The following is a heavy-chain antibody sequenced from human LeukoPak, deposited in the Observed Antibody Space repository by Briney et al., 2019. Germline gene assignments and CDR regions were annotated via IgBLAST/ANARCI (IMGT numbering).Heavy chain of an antibody. CDR2: IYSGGST. V-gene: IGHV3-53*01. J-gene: IGHJ4*02. CDR1: GFTFSSYW. D-gene: IGHD6-19*01. CDR3: ARVHSSGWGYFDY. Sequence: GGSVRLSCAASGFTFSSYWMSWVRQAPGKGLEWVSVIYSGGSTYYADSVKGRFTISRDNSKNTLYLQMNSLRAEDTAVYYCARVHSSGWGYFDYWGQGTLVTVSS.